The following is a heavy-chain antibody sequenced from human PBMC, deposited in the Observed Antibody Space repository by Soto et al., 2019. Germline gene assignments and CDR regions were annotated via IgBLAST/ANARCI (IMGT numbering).Heavy chain of an antibody. J-gene: IGHJ3*02. CDR2: IHNSGCT. D-gene: IGHD3-10*01. Sequence: SETLSLTCTVSGGCSNSDDYSWGWIRKPPGKGLEWIGYIHNSGCTYYKPSLKSRLTISSDMSKNQFSLRLNSATAADTALYFCARGEVRGPFDICRQRSKDTVS. CDR3: ARGEVRGPFDI. CDR1: GGCSNSDDYS. V-gene: IGHV4-30-4*01.